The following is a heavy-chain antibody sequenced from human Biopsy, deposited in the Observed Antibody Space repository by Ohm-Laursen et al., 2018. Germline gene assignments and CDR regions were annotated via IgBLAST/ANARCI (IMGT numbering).Heavy chain of an antibody. V-gene: IGHV4-59*01. J-gene: IGHJ4*02. CDR2: IYYSGST. Sequence: SETLSLTWTVSGGSIYNFFWSWIRQPPGKGLEWIGYIYYSGSTNYNPSLKGRVTISVDRSKNHFSLELSSVTAADTAVYYCARVGVGAPSIDYFDSWGQGALVTVSS. D-gene: IGHD1-26*01. CDR1: GGSIYNFF. CDR3: ARVGVGAPSIDYFDS.